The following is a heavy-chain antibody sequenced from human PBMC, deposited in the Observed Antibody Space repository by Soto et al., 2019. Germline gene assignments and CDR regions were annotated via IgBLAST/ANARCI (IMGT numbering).Heavy chain of an antibody. Sequence: SETLSLTCTVSGGSISSSSYYWGWIRQPPGKGLEWIGSIYYSGSTYYNPSLKSRVTISVDTSKNQFSLKLSSVTATDTAVYYCVRLIEYSSATHWAQGTLVTVSS. D-gene: IGHD6-6*01. CDR3: VRLIEYSSATH. CDR2: IYYSGST. CDR1: GGSISSSSYY. V-gene: IGHV4-39*01. J-gene: IGHJ4*02.